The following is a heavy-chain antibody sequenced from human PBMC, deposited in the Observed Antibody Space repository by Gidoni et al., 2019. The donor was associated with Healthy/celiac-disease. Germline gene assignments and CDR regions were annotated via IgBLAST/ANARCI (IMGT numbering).Heavy chain of an antibody. Sequence: GGSISSSSHYWGWIRQPSGKGLEWIGSIYYSGSTYYNPSLKSRVTISVDTARNQFSLMLSYVTAADTAVYYCANKGSVTPADWGQGTLVTVSS. CDR3: ANKGSVTPAD. V-gene: IGHV4-39*01. D-gene: IGHD4-4*01. CDR1: GGSISSSSHY. CDR2: IYYSGST. J-gene: IGHJ4*02.